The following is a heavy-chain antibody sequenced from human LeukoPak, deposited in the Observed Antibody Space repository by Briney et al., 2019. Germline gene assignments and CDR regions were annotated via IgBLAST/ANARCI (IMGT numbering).Heavy chain of an antibody. V-gene: IGHV4-59*11. CDR1: GDSITSHY. CDR2: IYYTGST. D-gene: IGHD3-16*01. J-gene: IGHJ6*03. Sequence: SETLSLTCTVSGDSITSHYWSWIRQPPGKGLEWIGYIYYTGSTNYNPSLKSRVTMSLDTSKYQFSLRLTSVTVADTAVYYCARGFGGASYYMDVWGKGTTVTVSS. CDR3: ARGFGGASYYMDV.